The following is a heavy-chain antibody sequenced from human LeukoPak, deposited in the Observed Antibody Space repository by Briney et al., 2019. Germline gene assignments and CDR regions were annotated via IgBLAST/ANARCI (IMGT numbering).Heavy chain of an antibody. D-gene: IGHD5-18*01. CDR2: IYYSGST. CDR1: GGSISSHY. Sequence: SETLSLTCTVSGGSISSHYWSWIRQPPGKGLEWIGYIYYSGSTNYNPSLKSRVTILVDTSKNQFSLKLSSVTAADTAVYYCAREGMGYSYGYDYWGQGTLVTVSS. CDR3: AREGMGYSYGYDY. J-gene: IGHJ4*02. V-gene: IGHV4-59*11.